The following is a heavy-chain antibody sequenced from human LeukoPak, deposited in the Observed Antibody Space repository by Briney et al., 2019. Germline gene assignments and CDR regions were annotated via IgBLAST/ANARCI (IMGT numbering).Heavy chain of an antibody. V-gene: IGHV4-31*03. CDR3: AREVHCGGDCYSGWFDP. J-gene: IGHJ5*02. D-gene: IGHD2-21*02. CDR2: IYYSGST. Sequence: PSETLSLTCTVSGGSLRNGGYYWSWLRQHPGTGPEWLGYIYYSGSTFYNPSLKSRLTIPVDTSKNQFSLNLSSVTAADTAVYYCAREVHCGGDCYSGWFDPWGQGTLVTVSS. CDR1: GGSLRNGGYY.